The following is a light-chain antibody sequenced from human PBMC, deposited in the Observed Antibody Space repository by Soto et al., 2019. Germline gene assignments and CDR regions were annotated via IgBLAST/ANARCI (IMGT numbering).Light chain of an antibody. V-gene: IGKV3-11*01. CDR2: DAS. Sequence: EIVLTQSAATLSLSPGERATLSCRASQSVSSYLAWYQQKPGQAPRLLIYDASNRATGIPARFSGSGSGTDFTLTISSLAPEDCAVYYCQQRSNWPPRYTFGQGTKLEIK. J-gene: IGKJ2*01. CDR1: QSVSSY. CDR3: QQRSNWPPRYT.